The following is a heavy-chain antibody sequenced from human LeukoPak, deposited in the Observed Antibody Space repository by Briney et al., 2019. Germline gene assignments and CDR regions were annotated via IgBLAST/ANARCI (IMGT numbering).Heavy chain of an antibody. CDR3: ARDVFLWNAFEI. Sequence: PGGSLRLSCAASGFTFSSYSMNWVRQAPGKGLEWVSSISSSSSYIYYADSVKGRFTISRDNAKNLLYLQMKSLRAEDSAVYYCARDVFLWNAFEIWGQGAMVTVSS. J-gene: IGHJ3*02. CDR1: GFTFSSYS. V-gene: IGHV3-21*06. D-gene: IGHD2-21*01. CDR2: ISSSSSYI.